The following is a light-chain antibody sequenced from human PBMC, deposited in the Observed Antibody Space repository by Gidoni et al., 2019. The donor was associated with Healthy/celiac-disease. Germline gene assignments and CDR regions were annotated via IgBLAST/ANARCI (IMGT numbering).Light chain of an antibody. CDR3: QQYNTWPPVT. CDR1: QSISDN. J-gene: IGKJ4*01. V-gene: IGKV3-15*01. CDR2: GAS. Sequence: EIVMTQSPATLSVSLGDRATLSCRPSQSISDNLAWYQQKPGQAPRLLIYGASTRATGIPARFSGSGSGTEFTLTISSLQSEDFAIYYCQQYNTWPPVTFGGGTKVEIK.